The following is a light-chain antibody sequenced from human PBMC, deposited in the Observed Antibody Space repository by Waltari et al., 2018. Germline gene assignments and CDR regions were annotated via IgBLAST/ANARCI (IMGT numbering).Light chain of an antibody. CDR2: GQN. Sequence: SSEVTQDPSVSVALGRTVRITCQGDILRSHFASWYQQMPGQAPILVIYGQNARPSGIPDRFSGSASGDTASLTITGVQAEDEADYYCNCRDTSGNHYVFGPGTKVTVL. J-gene: IGLJ1*01. CDR1: ILRSHF. V-gene: IGLV3-19*01. CDR3: NCRDTSGNHYV.